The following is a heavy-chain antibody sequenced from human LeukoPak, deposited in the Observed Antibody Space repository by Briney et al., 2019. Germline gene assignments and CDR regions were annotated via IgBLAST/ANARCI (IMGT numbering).Heavy chain of an antibody. Sequence: PGGSLRLSCAASGFPLSNYAMSWVRQAPGKGLEWVSGVSGSGGSTYYADSVKGRFTISRDNSKNTLYLQMNSLRAEDTAVYYCAAKLEPFDYWGQRTLVTVS. CDR2: VSGSGGST. CDR3: AAKLEPFDY. V-gene: IGHV3-23*01. D-gene: IGHD1-1*01. CDR1: GFPLSNYA. J-gene: IGHJ4*02.